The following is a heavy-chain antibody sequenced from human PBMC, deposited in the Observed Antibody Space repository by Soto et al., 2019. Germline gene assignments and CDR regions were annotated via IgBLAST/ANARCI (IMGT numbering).Heavy chain of an antibody. CDR2: ISGSGGST. J-gene: IGHJ6*03. D-gene: IGHD2-2*01. CDR3: AKAYGRAPAATYYYYYYMDV. CDR1: GFTFSSYA. Sequence: GGSLRLSCAASGFTFSSYAMSWVRQAPGKGLEWVSAISGSGGSTYYADSVKGRFTISRDNSKNTLYLQMNSLRAEDTAVYYCAKAYGRAPAATYYYYYYMDVWGKGTTVTISS. V-gene: IGHV3-23*01.